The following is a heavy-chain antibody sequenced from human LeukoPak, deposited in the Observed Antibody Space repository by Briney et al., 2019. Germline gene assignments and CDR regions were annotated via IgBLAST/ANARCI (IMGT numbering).Heavy chain of an antibody. CDR3: ARLGNQGPSTDYGAVLFDY. CDR1: GYSFSSYW. V-gene: IGHV5-51*01. J-gene: IGHJ4*02. CDR2: IYPADSDI. D-gene: IGHD4-17*01. Sequence: KPGESLTISCKASGYSFSSYWIGWVRQMPGKGLEWMGIIYPADSDIRYSPSFQGQVTISVDKSISTAYLQWSSLKASDTAMYYCARLGNQGPSTDYGAVLFDYWGQGTLVTVSS.